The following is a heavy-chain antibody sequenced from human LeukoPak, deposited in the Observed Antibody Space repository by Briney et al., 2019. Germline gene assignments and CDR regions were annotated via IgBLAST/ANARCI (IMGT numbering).Heavy chain of an antibody. D-gene: IGHD4-23*01. CDR1: GFTFSHFW. J-gene: IGHJ4*02. CDR2: IKPDDTEK. CDR3: VTHEVTVITRSTFDY. V-gene: IGHV3-7*01. Sequence: GGSLRLSCIASGFTFSHFWMSWVRQAPGKGLEWVANIKPDDTEKYYGNSVKGRFTILRDNAKNSLYLQMNSLRAEDTAVYYCVTHEVTVITRSTFDYWGQGTLVTVSS.